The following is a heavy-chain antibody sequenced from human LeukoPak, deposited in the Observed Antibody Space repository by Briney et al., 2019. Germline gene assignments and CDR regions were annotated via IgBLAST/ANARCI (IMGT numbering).Heavy chain of an antibody. CDR2: ISSSSSYI. J-gene: IGHJ4*02. Sequence: GGSLRLSCAASGFTFSSYSMNWVRQAPGKGLEWVSSISSSSSYINYADSVKGRFTISRDNAKNSLYLQMNSLRAEDTAVYYCARVMRTTGGYFDYWGQGTLVTVSS. D-gene: IGHD4-17*01. V-gene: IGHV3-21*01. CDR1: GFTFSSYS. CDR3: ARVMRTTGGYFDY.